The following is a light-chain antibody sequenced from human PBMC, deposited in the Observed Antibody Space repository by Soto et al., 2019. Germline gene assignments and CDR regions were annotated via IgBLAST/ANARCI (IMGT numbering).Light chain of an antibody. V-gene: IGLV2-14*01. CDR3: GSYTTSSNYV. Sequence: QSVLTQPPSASGSPGQSVTISCTGTSSDVGGYNYVSWYQQHPGKAPKLMIYDVSHRPSGVSHRFSGSKSGNTASLTISGLQAEDEADYYCGSYTTSSNYVFGTGTKLTVL. CDR1: SSDVGGYNY. CDR2: DVS. J-gene: IGLJ1*01.